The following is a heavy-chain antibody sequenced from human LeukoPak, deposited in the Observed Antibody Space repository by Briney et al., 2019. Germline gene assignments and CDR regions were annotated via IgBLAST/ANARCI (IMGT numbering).Heavy chain of an antibody. CDR2: INPNSGGT. CDR1: GYTFTGYY. V-gene: IGHV1-2*06. D-gene: IGHD3-9*01. Sequence: ASVKVSCKASGYTFTGYYMHWVRQAPGQGLEWMGRINPNSGGTNYAQKFQGRVTMTRDTSISTAYMELSRLRSDDTAVYYCARVIELYFDMGPFDPWGQGTLVTVSS. J-gene: IGHJ5*02. CDR3: ARVIELYFDMGPFDP.